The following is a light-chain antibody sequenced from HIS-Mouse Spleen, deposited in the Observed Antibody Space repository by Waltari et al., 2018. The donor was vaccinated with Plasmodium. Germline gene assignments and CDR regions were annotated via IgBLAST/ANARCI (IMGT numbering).Light chain of an antibody. CDR1: QGISSY. CDR3: QQYYSYPYT. V-gene: IGKV1-8*01. CDR2: AAS. Sequence: AIRLTQSPFSFPAPSGDRSPITCRASQGISSYLAWYQQKPGKAPKLLIYAASTLQSGVPSRFSGSGSGTDFTLTISCLQSEDFATYYCQQYYSYPYTFGQGTKLEIK. J-gene: IGKJ2*01.